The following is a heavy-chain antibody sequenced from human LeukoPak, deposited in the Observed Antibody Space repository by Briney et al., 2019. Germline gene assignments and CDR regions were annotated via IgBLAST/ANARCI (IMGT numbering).Heavy chain of an antibody. Sequence: SETLSLTCTVSGGSISSYYWSWIRQPPGKGLEWIGYIYYSGSTNYNPSLKSRVTISVDTSKNQFSLKLSSVTAADTAVYYCAGHYYYSMDVWGQGTTVTVSS. J-gene: IGHJ6*02. CDR1: GGSISSYY. V-gene: IGHV4-59*01. CDR2: IYYSGST. CDR3: AGHYYYSMDV.